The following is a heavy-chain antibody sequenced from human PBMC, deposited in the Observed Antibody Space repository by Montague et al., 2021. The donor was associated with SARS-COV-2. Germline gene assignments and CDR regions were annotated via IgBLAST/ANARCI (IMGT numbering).Heavy chain of an antibody. V-gene: IGHV4-61*02. CDR1: GGSISSDSYY. D-gene: IGHD5-12*01. CDR2: VHTTGST. Sequence: TLSLTCTVSGGSISSDSYYWSWIRQPAGKGLEWIGRVHTTGSTNHNPSLKSRVAISGDTSRNQFSLRLTSVTAADTAMYYCARAVIYGGYAFAYFDFWGQGVLVTVSS. J-gene: IGHJ4*02. CDR3: ARAVIYGGYAFAYFDF.